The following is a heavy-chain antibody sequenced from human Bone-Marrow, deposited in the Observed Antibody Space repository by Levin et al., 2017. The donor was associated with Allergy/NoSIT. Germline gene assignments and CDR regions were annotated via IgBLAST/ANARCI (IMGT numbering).Heavy chain of an antibody. D-gene: IGHD2-15*01. CDR2: ISYDGSNK. Sequence: PGGSLRLSCAASGFTFSSYAMHWVRQAPGKGLEWVAVISYDGSNKYYADSVKGRFTISRDNSKNTLYLQMNSLRAEDTAVYYCARDSLPYCSGGSCYDFDYWGQGTLVTVSS. CDR3: ARDSLPYCSGGSCYDFDY. V-gene: IGHV3-30-3*01. J-gene: IGHJ4*02. CDR1: GFTFSSYA.